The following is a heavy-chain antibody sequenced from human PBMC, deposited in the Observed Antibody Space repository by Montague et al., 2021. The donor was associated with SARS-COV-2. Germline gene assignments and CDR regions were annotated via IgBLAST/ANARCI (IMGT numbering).Heavy chain of an antibody. CDR3: ARPGSGYSYGSGAFDY. CDR1: GGSISNSIYY. Sequence: SETLSLTCTVSGGSISNSIYYWDWIRQPPGKGLEWSGSIYYTENTYYNPSLKSRITIYIDTSKNQFSLKLCSVTAADTAEYYCARPGSGYSYGSGAFDYWGQGTLVTVSS. J-gene: IGHJ4*02. D-gene: IGHD5-18*01. V-gene: IGHV4-39*01. CDR2: IYYTENT.